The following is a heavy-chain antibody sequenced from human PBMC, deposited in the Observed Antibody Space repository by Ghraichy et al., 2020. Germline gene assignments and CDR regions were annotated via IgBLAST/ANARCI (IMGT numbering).Heavy chain of an antibody. J-gene: IGHJ6*02. CDR2: INHSGST. CDR1: GGSFSGYY. Sequence: ESLNISCAVYGGSFSGYYWSWIRQPPGKGLEWIGEINHSGSTNYNPSLKSRVTISVDTSKNQFSLKLSSVTAADTAVYYCARGLTYCSSTSCCPSSYYGMDVWGQGTTVTVSS. CDR3: ARGLTYCSSTSCCPSSYYGMDV. V-gene: IGHV4-34*01. D-gene: IGHD2-2*01.